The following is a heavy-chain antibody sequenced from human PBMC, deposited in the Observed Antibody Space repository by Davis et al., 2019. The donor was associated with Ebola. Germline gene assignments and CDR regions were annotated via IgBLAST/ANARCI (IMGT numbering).Heavy chain of an antibody. CDR2: IIPIFGTA. D-gene: IGHD3-16*01. J-gene: IGHJ4*02. Sequence: SVKVSCKASGYTLTNYYIHWVRQAPGQGLEWMGGIIPIFGTANYAQKFQGRVTITADESTSTAYMELSSLRSEDTAVYYCARDGGAGFDYWGQGTLVTVSS. CDR1: GYTLTNYY. CDR3: ARDGGAGFDY. V-gene: IGHV1-69*13.